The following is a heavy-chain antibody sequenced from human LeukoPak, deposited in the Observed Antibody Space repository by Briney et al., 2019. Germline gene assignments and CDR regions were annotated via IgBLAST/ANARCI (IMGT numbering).Heavy chain of an antibody. D-gene: IGHD6-19*01. CDR2: IIPIFGTA. Sequence: SVKVSCKASGGTFSSYAISWVRQARGQGLEWMGEIIPIFGTANYAQKFQGRVTITADKSTSTAYMELSSLRSEDTAVYYCARGGSSGWRLTDAFDIWGQGTMVTVSS. J-gene: IGHJ3*02. CDR3: ARGGSSGWRLTDAFDI. CDR1: GGTFSSYA. V-gene: IGHV1-69*06.